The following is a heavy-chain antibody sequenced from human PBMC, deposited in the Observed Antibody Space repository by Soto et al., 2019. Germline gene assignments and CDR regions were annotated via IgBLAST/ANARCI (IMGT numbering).Heavy chain of an antibody. J-gene: IGHJ4*02. Sequence: GGSLRLSCAASGFTFSSYAVSWVRQAPGKGPEWISSISGSGSTIYYADSVKGRFTISRGNSKNTLYLQMSSLRAEDTAVYYCAKVFYYYDSSGYYYFDYWGQGTLVTVSS. CDR3: AKVFYYYDSSGYYYFDY. V-gene: IGHV3-23*01. CDR1: GFTFSSYA. D-gene: IGHD3-22*01. CDR2: ISGSGSTI.